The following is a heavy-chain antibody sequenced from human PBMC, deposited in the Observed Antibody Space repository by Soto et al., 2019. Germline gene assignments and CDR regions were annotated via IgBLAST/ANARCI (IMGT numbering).Heavy chain of an antibody. Sequence: ASVQVSCKASGYTFTSYGISWVRQAPGQGLEWMGWISAYNGNTNYAQKLQGRVTMTTDTSTSTAYMELRSLRSDDTAVYYCARDLGDYYDSSGYSRNYYYYGMDVWGQGTTVTVSS. J-gene: IGHJ6*02. D-gene: IGHD3-22*01. CDR3: ARDLGDYYDSSGYSRNYYYYGMDV. V-gene: IGHV1-18*01. CDR2: ISAYNGNT. CDR1: GYTFTSYG.